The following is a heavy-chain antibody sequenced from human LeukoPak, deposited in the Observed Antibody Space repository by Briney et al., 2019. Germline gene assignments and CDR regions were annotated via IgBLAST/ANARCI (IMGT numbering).Heavy chain of an antibody. Sequence: PGGSLRLSCAASGFTFDGYAMHWVRQAPGKSLEWVSLISGDGGSTYYADSVKGRFTISRDNSKNSLYLQMNSLRTEDTKLYYCAEQEVRSSPSMLFIGWFDPWGQGTLVTVSS. CDR2: ISGDGGST. J-gene: IGHJ5*02. CDR1: GFTFDGYA. CDR3: AEQEVRSSPSMLFIGWFDP. D-gene: IGHD6-6*01. V-gene: IGHV3-43*02.